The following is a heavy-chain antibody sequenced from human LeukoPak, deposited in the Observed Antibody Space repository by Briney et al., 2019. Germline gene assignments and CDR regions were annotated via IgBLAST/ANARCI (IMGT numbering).Heavy chain of an antibody. CDR2: ISAYNGNT. D-gene: IGHD1-26*01. V-gene: IGHV1-18*01. Sequence: GASVKVSCKASGYTFTSYGISWVRQAPGQGLEWMGWISAYNGNTNYAQKLQGRVTMTTDTSTSTAYMELRSLRSDDTAVYYCARASIWGSYYGDYYYYYYMDVWGKGTTVTVSS. CDR3: ARASIWGSYYGDYYYYYYMDV. CDR1: GYTFTSYG. J-gene: IGHJ6*03.